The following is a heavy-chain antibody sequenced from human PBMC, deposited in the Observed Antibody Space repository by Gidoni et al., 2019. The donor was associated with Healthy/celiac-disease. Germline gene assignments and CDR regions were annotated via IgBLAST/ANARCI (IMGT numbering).Heavy chain of an antibody. V-gene: IGHV3-48*02. D-gene: IGHD3-10*01. CDR1: GFTFSSYS. CDR3: ARDSPLYYGSGSYTGYYYGMDV. Sequence: EVQLVESGGGLVQPGGSLRLSCAASGFTFSSYSMNWVRQAPGKGLELVSYISISSSTIYYADSVKGRFTISRDNAKNSLYLQMNSLRDEDTAVYYCARDSPLYYGSGSYTGYYYGMDVWGQGTTVTVSS. CDR2: ISISSSTI. J-gene: IGHJ6*02.